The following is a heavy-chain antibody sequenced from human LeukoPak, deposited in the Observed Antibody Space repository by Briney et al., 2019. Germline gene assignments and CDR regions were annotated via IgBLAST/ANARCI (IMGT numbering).Heavy chain of an antibody. Sequence: SETLSLTCTVSGGSISNYYWSWIRQPPGKGLEWIGYIYYSGSTNYSPSLKSRVTISVDTSKNQFSLKLSSVTAADTAVYYCARSLRGGLNYWGQGTLVTVSS. CDR3: ARSLRGGLNY. J-gene: IGHJ4*02. D-gene: IGHD4-23*01. CDR1: GGSISNYY. V-gene: IGHV4-59*01. CDR2: IYYSGST.